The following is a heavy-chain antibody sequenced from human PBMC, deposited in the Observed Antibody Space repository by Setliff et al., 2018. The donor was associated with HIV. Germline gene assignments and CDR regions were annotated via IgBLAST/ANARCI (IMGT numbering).Heavy chain of an antibody. V-gene: IGHV4-34*01. CDR3: ARDRYTWNYGKNYMDV. CDR2: INHSGST. Sequence: PSETLSLTCAVYGGSFSGYYWSWIRQPPGKGLEWIGEINHSGSTNYNPSLKSRVTISVDTSKNQFSLKLSSVTAADTAVYYCARDRYTWNYGKNYMDVWGKGTTVTVS. J-gene: IGHJ6*03. D-gene: IGHD1-7*01. CDR1: GGSFSGYY.